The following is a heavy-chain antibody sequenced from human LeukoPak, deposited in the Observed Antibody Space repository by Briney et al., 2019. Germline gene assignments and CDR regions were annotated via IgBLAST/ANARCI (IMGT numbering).Heavy chain of an antibody. J-gene: IGHJ4*02. CDR3: ARVLRRGWYPIDY. V-gene: IGHV1-8*03. D-gene: IGHD6-19*01. CDR1: RYTFTTDD. CDR2: MNPNSGNT. Sequence: GASVKVSCKPSRYTFTTDDINTVPQATGQGLEWMGWMNPNSGNTGNAQKFQGRVTITRNTSISTAYMELSSLRSEDTDVYYCARVLRRGWYPIDYWGQGTLVTVSS.